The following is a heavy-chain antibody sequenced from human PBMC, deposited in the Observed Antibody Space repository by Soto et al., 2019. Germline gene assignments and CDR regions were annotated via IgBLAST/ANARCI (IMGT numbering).Heavy chain of an antibody. CDR3: AIIFEYVVMATTIGYFDY. D-gene: IGHD2-15*01. V-gene: IGHV3-23*01. CDR2: ISGSGGST. CDR1: GFTFSSYA. J-gene: IGHJ4*02. Sequence: GGSLRLSCAASGFTFSSYAMSWVRQAPGKGLEWVSAISGSGGSTYYADSVKGRFTISRDNSKNTLYLQMNSLRAEDTAVYYWAIIFEYVVMATTIGYFDYWGQGTLVTVSS.